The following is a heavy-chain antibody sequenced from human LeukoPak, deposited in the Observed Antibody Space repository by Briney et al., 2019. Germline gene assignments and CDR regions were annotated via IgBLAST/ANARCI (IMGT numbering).Heavy chain of an antibody. Sequence: PGGSLRLSCAASGFTFSSFAMSWVRQAPGKGLEWVSSFSGSGGNTYYADSVKGRFTISRDNSKNTLYLQMNSLRVGDTAIYYCAKRGVLWGQGTLVTVSS. CDR3: AKRGVL. CDR1: GFTFSSFA. CDR2: FSGSGGNT. J-gene: IGHJ4*02. D-gene: IGHD3-10*01. V-gene: IGHV3-23*01.